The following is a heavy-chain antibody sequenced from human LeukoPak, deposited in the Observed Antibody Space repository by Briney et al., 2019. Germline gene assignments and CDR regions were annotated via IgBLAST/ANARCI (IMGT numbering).Heavy chain of an antibody. CDR2: IYYSGST. V-gene: IGHV4-34*01. Sequence: SETLSLTCAVYGGSFSGYYWSWIRQPPGKGLEWIGSIYYSGSTYYNPSLKSRVTISVDTSKNQFSLKLSSVTAADTAVYYCASLLSFDYWGQGTLVTVSS. CDR3: ASLLSFDY. CDR1: GGSFSGYY. J-gene: IGHJ4*02.